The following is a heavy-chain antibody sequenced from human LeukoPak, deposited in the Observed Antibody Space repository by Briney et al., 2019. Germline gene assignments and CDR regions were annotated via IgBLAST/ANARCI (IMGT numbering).Heavy chain of an antibody. J-gene: IGHJ4*02. CDR1: GYTFTNYD. Sequence: GASVKVSCKASGYTFTNYDMHWVRQASGQGLEWMGIINPSDGSTTYAQKLQGRVTMTTDTSTSTAYMELRSLRSDDTAVYYCARVDGDPAAGLFDYWGQGTLVTVSS. CDR3: ARVDGDPAAGLFDY. CDR2: INPSDGST. V-gene: IGHV1-46*04. D-gene: IGHD6-13*01.